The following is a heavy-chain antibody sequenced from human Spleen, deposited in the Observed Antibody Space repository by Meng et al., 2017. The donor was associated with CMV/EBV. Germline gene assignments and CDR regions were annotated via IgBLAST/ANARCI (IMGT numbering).Heavy chain of an antibody. Sequence: QVQLQQWGAGLLKPSETLSLTCAVYGGSFSSYYWGWIRQTPGKGLEWIGTIYYSGNTYYNPSLKSRVTISLDTSKNQFSLKLSSVTAADTAVYYCARSSRGYSGPFDYWGQGTLVTVSS. CDR3: ARSSRGYSGPFDY. V-gene: IGHV4-34*01. CDR2: IYYSGNT. D-gene: IGHD5-12*01. J-gene: IGHJ4*02. CDR1: GGSFSSYY.